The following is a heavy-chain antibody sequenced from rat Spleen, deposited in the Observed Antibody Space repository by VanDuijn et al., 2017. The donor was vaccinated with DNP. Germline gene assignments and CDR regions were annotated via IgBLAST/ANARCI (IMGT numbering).Heavy chain of an antibody. CDR1: GYSITSAYR. V-gene: IGHV3-3*01. D-gene: IGHD1-12*03. Sequence: EVQLQESGPGLVKPSQSLSLTCSVTGYSITSAYRWNWIRKFPGNKLEWMGFISSAGSTNYNPSLKSRIPITRDTSKNQFFLQLNSVTTEDTATYYCASYYYDGYFAVDAWGQGTSVTVSS. CDR3: ASYYYDGYFAVDA. CDR2: ISSAGST. J-gene: IGHJ4*01.